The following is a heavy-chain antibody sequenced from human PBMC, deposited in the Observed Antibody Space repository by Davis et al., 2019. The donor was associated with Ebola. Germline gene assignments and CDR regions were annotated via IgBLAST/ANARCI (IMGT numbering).Heavy chain of an antibody. D-gene: IGHD3-16*01. CDR1: GGSISSHY. CDR2: INYSGRT. J-gene: IGHJ4*02. V-gene: IGHV4-59*11. CDR3: ARVGGDGSSHLEGLDS. Sequence: MPSETLSLTCTVSGGSISSHYWSWVRQPPGKGLEWIADINYSGRTNYNPSLASRVTISIATSKNQFSLNLSSVTAADTAVYYRARVGGDGSSHLEGLDSWGQGTLVTVSS.